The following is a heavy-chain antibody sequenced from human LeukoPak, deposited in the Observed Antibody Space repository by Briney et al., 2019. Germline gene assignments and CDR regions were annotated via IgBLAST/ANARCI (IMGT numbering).Heavy chain of an antibody. Sequence: GGSLRLSCAASGFTFSSYAMSWVRQAPGKGLEWVSAISGSGGSTYYADSVKGRLTISRDNSKNTLYLQMNSLRAEGTAVYYCAKDPMVRGIVGYWGQGTLVTVSS. CDR2: ISGSGGST. J-gene: IGHJ4*02. CDR3: AKDPMVRGIVGY. D-gene: IGHD3-10*01. CDR1: GFTFSSYA. V-gene: IGHV3-23*01.